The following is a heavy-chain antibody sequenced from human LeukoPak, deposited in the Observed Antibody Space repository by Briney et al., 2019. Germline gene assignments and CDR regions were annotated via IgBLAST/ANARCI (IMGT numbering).Heavy chain of an antibody. CDR1: GFTFSNFP. Sequence: GGSLRLSCATSGFTFSNFPMTWIRQAPGKGLEWVSAISESGGRTYYADSVEGRFTISRDNSKNTLYLQMNSLSAEDTAVYYCAKDRGYWGQGTLVTVSS. J-gene: IGHJ4*02. CDR3: AKDRGY. V-gene: IGHV3-23*01. CDR2: ISESGGRT.